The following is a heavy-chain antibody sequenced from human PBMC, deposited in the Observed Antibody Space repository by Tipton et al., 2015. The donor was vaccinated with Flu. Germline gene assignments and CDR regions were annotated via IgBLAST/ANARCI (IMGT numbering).Heavy chain of an antibody. V-gene: IGHV4-4*07. CDR3: ARGSGSGTYLIFDF. D-gene: IGHD3-10*01. Sequence: TLSLTCTVSGGSMSSYYWAWIRQPAGKGLEWIGRMYTSGSTKYNPSLESRVTMSVDTSNNHFSLKLSSVTAADTAVYYCARGSGSGTYLIFDFWGRGTLATVSS. CDR1: GGSMSSYY. J-gene: IGHJ4*02. CDR2: MYTSGST.